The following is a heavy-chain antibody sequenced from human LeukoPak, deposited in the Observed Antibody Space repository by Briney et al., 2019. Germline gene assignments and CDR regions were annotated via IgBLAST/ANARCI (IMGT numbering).Heavy chain of an antibody. D-gene: IGHD1-1*01. CDR1: GFTFSSFD. CDR3: ARGPPRGKYYYMDV. V-gene: IGHV3-13*01. J-gene: IGHJ6*03. CDR2: IVTASDT. Sequence: GGSLRLSCAASGFTFSSFDMHWVRQPTGQGLEWVSTIVTASDTYYPGSVEGRFTLSRDNAKTSLYLQMNSLTAGDTAVYYCARGPPRGKYYYMDVWGKGTTVTVSS.